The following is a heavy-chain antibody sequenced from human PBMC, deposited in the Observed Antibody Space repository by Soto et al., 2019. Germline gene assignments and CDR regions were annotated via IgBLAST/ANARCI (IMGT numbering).Heavy chain of an antibody. J-gene: IGHJ4*02. Sequence: QEHLVESGGGVVQPGRSLRLSCAASGFTFSNYAIHWVRQAPGKGLEWVALISFDGGTKYYADSVKGRFTLSRDNSKNTVSVEMNSLRDDDSAVYYCAKLGAGGLDYWGQGAQVTVSS. D-gene: IGHD1-26*01. V-gene: IGHV3-30-3*02. CDR1: GFTFSNYA. CDR3: AKLGAGGLDY. CDR2: ISFDGGTK.